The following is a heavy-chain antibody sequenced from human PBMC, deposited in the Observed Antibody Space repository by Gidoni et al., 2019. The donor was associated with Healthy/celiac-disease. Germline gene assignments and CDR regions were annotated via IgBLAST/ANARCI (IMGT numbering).Heavy chain of an antibody. Sequence: QLQLQESGPVLVKPSETLSLTCTVSGGSISSSSYYWGWIRQPPGKGLEWIWSLDYSGRTYYNPSLKSRVTISVDTSKNQFSLKRSSVTAADTAVYYCARIFVDYDSTNFDPWGQGTMVTVSS. CDR2: LDYSGRT. V-gene: IGHV4-39*01. J-gene: IGHJ5*02. CDR3: ARIFVDYDSTNFDP. D-gene: IGHD3-22*01. CDR1: GGSISSSSYY.